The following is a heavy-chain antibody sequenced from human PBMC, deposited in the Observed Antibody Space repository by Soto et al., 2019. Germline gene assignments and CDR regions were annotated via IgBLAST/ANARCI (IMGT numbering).Heavy chain of an antibody. Sequence: ASVKVSCKASGGTFSSYTISWVRQAPGQGLEWMGRIIPILGIANYAQKFQGRVTITADESTSTAYMELSSLRSEDTAVYYCARDQVYSSGWYYYYYGMDVWGQGTTVAVSS. CDR1: GGTFSSYT. CDR3: ARDQVYSSGWYYYYYGMDV. V-gene: IGHV1-69*04. J-gene: IGHJ6*02. CDR2: IIPILGIA. D-gene: IGHD6-19*01.